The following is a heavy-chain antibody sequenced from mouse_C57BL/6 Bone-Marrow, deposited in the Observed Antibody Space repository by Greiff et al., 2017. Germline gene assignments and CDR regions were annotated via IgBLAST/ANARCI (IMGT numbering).Heavy chain of an antibody. Sequence: QVQLKESGPELVKPGASVKISCKASGYAFSSSWMNWVKQRPGKGLEWIGRIYPGDGDTNYNGKFKGKATLTADKSSSTAYMQLSSLTSEDSAVXFCARLGRGFAYWGQGTLVTVSA. J-gene: IGHJ3*01. D-gene: IGHD3-3*01. CDR3: ARLGRGFAY. CDR1: GYAFSSSW. V-gene: IGHV1-82*01. CDR2: IYPGDGDT.